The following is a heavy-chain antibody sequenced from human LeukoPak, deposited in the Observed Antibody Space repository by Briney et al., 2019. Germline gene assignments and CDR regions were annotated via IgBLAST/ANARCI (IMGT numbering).Heavy chain of an antibody. CDR1: GGSISSSSYY. D-gene: IGHD3-22*01. CDR3: ARDRSPEGYYDSSHWDYYHGMDV. Sequence: SETLSLTCTVSGGSISSSSYYWGWIRQPPGKGLEWIGSIYYSGSTYYNPSLKSRVTISVDTSKNQFSLNLSSVTAADTAMYYCARDRSPEGYYDSSHWDYYHGMDVWGQGTTVSVSS. CDR2: IYYSGST. V-gene: IGHV4-39*07. J-gene: IGHJ6*02.